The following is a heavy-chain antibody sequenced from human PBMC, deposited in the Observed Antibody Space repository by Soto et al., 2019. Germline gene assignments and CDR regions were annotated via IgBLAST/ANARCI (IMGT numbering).Heavy chain of an antibody. CDR3: ARHGMPRYSSGWYNY. D-gene: IGHD6-19*01. CDR1: GYSFTSYW. CDR2: IDPSDSYT. J-gene: IGHJ4*02. V-gene: IGHV5-10-1*01. Sequence: GESLKISCKGSGYSFTSYWISWARQMPGKGLEWMGRIDPSDSYTNYSPSFQGHVTISADKSISTAYLQWSSLKASDTAMYYCARHGMPRYSSGWYNYWGQGTLVTVSS.